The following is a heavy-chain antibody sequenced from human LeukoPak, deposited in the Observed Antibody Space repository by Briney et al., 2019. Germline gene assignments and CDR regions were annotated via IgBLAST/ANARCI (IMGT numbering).Heavy chain of an antibody. CDR1: GGSISSGSYY. J-gene: IGHJ3*02. D-gene: IGHD6-19*01. CDR3: ARPVAGYLDAFDI. V-gene: IGHV4-61*02. Sequence: NTSQTLSLTCTVSGGSISSGSYYWSWIRLPAGKGLEWIGRIYTSGSTNYNPSLKSRVTISVDTSKNQFSLKLSSVTAADTAVYYCARPVAGYLDAFDIWGQGTMVTVSS. CDR2: IYTSGST.